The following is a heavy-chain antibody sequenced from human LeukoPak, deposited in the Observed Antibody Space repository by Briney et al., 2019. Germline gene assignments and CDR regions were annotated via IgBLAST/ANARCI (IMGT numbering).Heavy chain of an antibody. V-gene: IGHV3-23*01. Sequence: GGSLRLSCAASGVTFSSYAMSWVRQAPGKGLERVSGISGSGGSTYYADSVKDRFIISRDNSKNTLYLQMNSLRGEDTAVYYCATPTAIVVATTWGQGTLVTVSS. D-gene: IGHD3-22*01. J-gene: IGHJ5*02. CDR1: GVTFSSYA. CDR2: ISGSGGST. CDR3: ATPTAIVVATT.